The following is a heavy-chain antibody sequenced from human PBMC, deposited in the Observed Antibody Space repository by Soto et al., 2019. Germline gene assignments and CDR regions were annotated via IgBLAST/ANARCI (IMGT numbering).Heavy chain of an antibody. CDR3: AKDRFRIAVAAPFDY. D-gene: IGHD6-19*01. J-gene: IGHJ4*02. Sequence: QVQLVESGGGVVQPGRSLRLSCAASGFTFSSYGMHWVRQAPGKGLEWVAVISYDGSNKYYADSVKGRFTNSRDNSKNTLYLQRNSLRSEDTAVYYCAKDRFRIAVAAPFDYWGQGTLVTVSS. CDR1: GFTFSSYG. V-gene: IGHV3-30*18. CDR2: ISYDGSNK.